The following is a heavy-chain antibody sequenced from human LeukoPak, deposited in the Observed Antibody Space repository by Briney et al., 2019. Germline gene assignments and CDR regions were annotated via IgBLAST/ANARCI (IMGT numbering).Heavy chain of an antibody. Sequence: KTGGSLRLSCAASGFIFSTNWMTWVRQAPGKGLEWLASIKYDGSDKYYVESVKGRFTISRDNAKSSLYLQMDSLRVEDTAVYYCARDRPYGSYDYWGQGTLVTVSS. V-gene: IGHV3-7*01. CDR3: ARDRPYGSYDY. J-gene: IGHJ4*02. D-gene: IGHD1-26*01. CDR1: GFIFSTNW. CDR2: IKYDGSDK.